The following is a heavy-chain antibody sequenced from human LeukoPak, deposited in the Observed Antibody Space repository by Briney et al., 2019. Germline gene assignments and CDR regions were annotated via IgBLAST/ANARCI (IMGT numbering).Heavy chain of an antibody. Sequence: GGSLRLSCVASGFTFSRFELNWVRQAPGKGLEWVSYISSSGSTIYYADSVKGRFTISRDNAKNSLYLQMSSLRAEDTAVYYCAELGITMIGGVWGKGTTVTISS. CDR1: GFTFSRFE. CDR2: ISSSGSTI. J-gene: IGHJ6*04. CDR3: AELGITMIGGV. V-gene: IGHV3-48*03. D-gene: IGHD3-10*02.